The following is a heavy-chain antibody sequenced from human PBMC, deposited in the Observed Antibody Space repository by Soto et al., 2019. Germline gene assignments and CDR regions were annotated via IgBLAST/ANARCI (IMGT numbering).Heavy chain of an antibody. CDR1: GYSFTSYL. CDR3: ARATSETSPPGGVYYYYYMDV. J-gene: IGHJ6*03. Sequence: GESLKISCKGSGYSFTSYLISWVRQMPGKGLEWMGRIDPSDSYTNYSPSFQGHVTISADKSISTAYLQWSSLKASDTAMYYCARATSETSPPGGVYYYYYMDVWGKGTTVTVSS. CDR2: IDPSDSYT. V-gene: IGHV5-10-1*01. D-gene: IGHD2-15*01.